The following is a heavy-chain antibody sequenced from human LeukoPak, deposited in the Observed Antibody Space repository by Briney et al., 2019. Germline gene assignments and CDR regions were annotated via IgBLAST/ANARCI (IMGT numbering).Heavy chain of an antibody. D-gene: IGHD6-19*01. CDR3: ARDQLGSGWYNWFDP. V-gene: IGHV4-4*07. CDR2: IYTSGGT. J-gene: IGHJ5*02. CDR1: GGSISSYY. Sequence: SETLSLTCTVSGGSISSYYWSWIRQPAGKGLEWIGRIYTSGGTNYNPSLKSRVTMSVDTSKNQFSLKLSSVTAADAAVYYCARDQLGSGWYNWFDPWGQGTLVTVSS.